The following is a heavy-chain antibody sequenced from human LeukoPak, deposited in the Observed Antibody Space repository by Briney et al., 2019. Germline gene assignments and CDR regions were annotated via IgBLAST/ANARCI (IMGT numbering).Heavy chain of an antibody. J-gene: IGHJ4*02. CDR2: ISSSGSTI. CDR1: GFTFSSYE. CDR3: ARDSGSYYSEVNFDY. V-gene: IGHV3-48*03. Sequence: GGSLRLSCAASGFTFSSYEMNWVRQAPGKGLEWVSYISSSGSTIYYADSVKGRFTISRDNAKNSLYLQMNSLRAEDTAVYYCARDSGSYYSEVNFDYWGQGTLVTVSS. D-gene: IGHD1-26*01.